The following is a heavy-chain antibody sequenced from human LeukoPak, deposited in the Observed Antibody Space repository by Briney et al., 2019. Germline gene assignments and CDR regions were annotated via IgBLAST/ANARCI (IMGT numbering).Heavy chain of an antibody. CDR3: ARLPDIVVVPAATAYYYYGMDV. CDR1: GGFFSGYY. D-gene: IGHD2-2*01. J-gene: IGHJ6*02. V-gene: IGHV4-34*01. Sequence: KPSETLSLTCAVYGGFFSGYYWSWIRQPPGKGLEWIGEINHSGSTNYNPSLKSRVTISVDTSKNQFSLKLSSVTPADTAVYYCARLPDIVVVPAATAYYYYGMDVWGQGTTVTVSS. CDR2: INHSGST.